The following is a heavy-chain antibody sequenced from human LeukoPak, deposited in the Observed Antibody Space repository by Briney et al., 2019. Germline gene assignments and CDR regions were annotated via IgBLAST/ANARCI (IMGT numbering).Heavy chain of an antibody. V-gene: IGHV1-18*01. Sequence: PGASVKVSCKASGYTFTSYGISRVRQAPGQGLEWMGWISAYNGNTNYAQKLQGRVTMTTDTSTSTAYMELRSLRSDDTAVYYCARSIAVAGTSGWFDPWGQGTLVTVSS. J-gene: IGHJ5*02. D-gene: IGHD6-19*01. CDR2: ISAYNGNT. CDR3: ARSIAVAGTSGWFDP. CDR1: GYTFTSYG.